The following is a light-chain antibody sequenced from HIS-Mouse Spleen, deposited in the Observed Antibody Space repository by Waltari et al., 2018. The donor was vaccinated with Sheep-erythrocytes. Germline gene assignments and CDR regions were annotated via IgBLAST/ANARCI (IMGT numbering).Light chain of an antibody. CDR1: KLGDKY. V-gene: IGLV3-1*01. CDR3: QAWDSSTEV. Sequence: SYELTQPPSVSVSPGQTASITCPGDKLGDKYACWYQQKPGQSPVLVIYHDSKRPSGIPERFSGSNSGNTATLTISGTQAMDEADYYGQAWDSSTEVFGGGTKLTVL. J-gene: IGLJ2*01. CDR2: HDS.